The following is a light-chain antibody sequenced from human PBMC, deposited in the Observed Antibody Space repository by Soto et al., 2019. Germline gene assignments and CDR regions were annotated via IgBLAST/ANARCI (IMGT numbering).Light chain of an antibody. CDR3: QQYGRSPPYT. J-gene: IGKJ2*01. V-gene: IGKV3-20*01. Sequence: EIVLMQSPGTLSLSPGEGATLSCRASQSVSSSYLAWYQLKPGQAPRLLIYGASIRATGIPDRFSGSGSETDFTLTISRLEPEDFAVYYCQQYGRSPPYTFGQGTSVEIK. CDR1: QSVSSSY. CDR2: GAS.